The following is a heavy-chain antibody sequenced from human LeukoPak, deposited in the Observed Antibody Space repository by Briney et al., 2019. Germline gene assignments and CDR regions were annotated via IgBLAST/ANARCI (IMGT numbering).Heavy chain of an antibody. CDR3: ARDRTYYYGMDV. CDR2: IYGGGST. Sequence: GGSLRLSCAASGLTVSSNYMTWVRQAPGKGLEWVSVIYGGGSTYYTDSVKGRFIISRDNSKNTLYLQMNSLRAEDTGVYYCARDRTYYYGMDVWGQGTTVTVSS. CDR1: GLTVSSNY. V-gene: IGHV3-53*01. J-gene: IGHJ6*02.